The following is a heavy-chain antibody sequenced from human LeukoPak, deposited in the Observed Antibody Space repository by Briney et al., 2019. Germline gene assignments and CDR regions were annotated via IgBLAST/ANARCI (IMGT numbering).Heavy chain of an antibody. D-gene: IGHD3-10*01. Sequence: GGSLRLSCAASGFTFSDYYMSWIRQAPGKGQEWVSYISSSSIYTNYADSVKGRFTISRDNAKNSLYLQMNSLRAEDTAVYYCARVARGSGSFLGHWGQGTLVTVSS. CDR1: GFTFSDYY. J-gene: IGHJ5*02. CDR2: ISSSSIYT. V-gene: IGHV3-11*05. CDR3: ARVARGSGSFLGH.